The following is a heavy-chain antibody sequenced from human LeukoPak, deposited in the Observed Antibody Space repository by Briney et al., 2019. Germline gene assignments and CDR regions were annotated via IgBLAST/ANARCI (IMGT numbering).Heavy chain of an antibody. J-gene: IGHJ4*02. V-gene: IGHV1-18*01. Sequence: ASVKVSCKASGYTFTSYDINWVRQATGQGLEWMGWISAYNGNTNYAQKLQGRVTMTTDTSTSTAYMELRSLRSDDTAVYYCARDYFDSSGYYPDYWGQGTLVTVSS. CDR1: GYTFTSYD. CDR3: ARDYFDSSGYYPDY. CDR2: ISAYNGNT. D-gene: IGHD3-22*01.